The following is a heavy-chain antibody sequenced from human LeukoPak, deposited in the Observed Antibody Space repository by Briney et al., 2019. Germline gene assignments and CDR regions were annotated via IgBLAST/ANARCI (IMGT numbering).Heavy chain of an antibody. CDR3: ARDVGGDAFDI. CDR1: GYTFTGHY. V-gene: IGHV1-2*02. Sequence: ASVQVSCKASGYTFTGHYIHWVRQAPGQGLEGMGWINSNSDGTNYAQKFQGRVTMTRDTSISTAYMDLSRLTSDDTAVYYCARDVGGDAFDIWGQGTMVTVSS. D-gene: IGHD2-15*01. CDR2: INSNSDGT. J-gene: IGHJ3*02.